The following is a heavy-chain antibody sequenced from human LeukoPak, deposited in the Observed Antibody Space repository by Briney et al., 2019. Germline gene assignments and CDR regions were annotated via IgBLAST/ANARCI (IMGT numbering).Heavy chain of an antibody. Sequence: GGSLRLSCAASGFTFSSCWMHWVRQAPGKGLVWVSSFNSDVGSATYADSVKGRFTISRDNAKNSLYLQMNSLRDEDTAVYYCARVWGLAVAGGEIEYWGQGTLVTVSS. CDR3: ARVWGLAVAGGEIEY. CDR1: GFTFSSCW. CDR2: FNSDVGSA. D-gene: IGHD6-13*01. J-gene: IGHJ4*02. V-gene: IGHV3-74*01.